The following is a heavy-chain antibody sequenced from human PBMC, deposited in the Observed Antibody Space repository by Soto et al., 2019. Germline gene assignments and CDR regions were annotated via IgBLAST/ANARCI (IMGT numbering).Heavy chain of an antibody. Sequence: QVQLVESGGGVVQPGRSLRLSCAASGFTFSTYGMHWVRQAPGKGLEWVAVIWYDGSNKYYADSVKGRFTISRDNSKNTLYLQMNSLRAEDTAVYYCARDHCGGDCYSDPYFEYWGQGTLVTVSS. D-gene: IGHD2-21*02. J-gene: IGHJ4*01. CDR3: ARDHCGGDCYSDPYFEY. V-gene: IGHV3-33*01. CDR1: GFTFSTYG. CDR2: IWYDGSNK.